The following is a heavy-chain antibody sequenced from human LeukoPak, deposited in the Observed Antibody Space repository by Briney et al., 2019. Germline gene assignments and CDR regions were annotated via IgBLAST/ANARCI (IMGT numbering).Heavy chain of an antibody. CDR2: MYYSATT. V-gene: IGHV4-39*01. CDR1: GGSISSSSYY. Sequence: SETLSLTCTVSGGSISSSSYYWRWSPQPPGKGLEWIGSMYYSATTSYSPSLTSRLTISVDTSKNQFSLKLTSVTPADTAVYYCASAASGWSYFDSWGQGTLVTVSS. CDR3: ASAASGWSYFDS. J-gene: IGHJ4*02. D-gene: IGHD6-19*01.